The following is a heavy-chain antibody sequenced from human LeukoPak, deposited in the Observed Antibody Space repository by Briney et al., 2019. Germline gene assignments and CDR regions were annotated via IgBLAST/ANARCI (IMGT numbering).Heavy chain of an antibody. V-gene: IGHV1-3*01. CDR2: INAGNGNT. Sequence: ASVTVSCKASVYTFTSYALHWVRQAPGQRLEGMGWINAGNGNTNYSQKFPVRVTITRDTSASTAYMELSSLRSEDTAEYYCARDRSSGWEANWFDPWGQGTLVTVSS. J-gene: IGHJ5*02. CDR3: ARDRSSGWEANWFDP. CDR1: VYTFTSYA. D-gene: IGHD6-19*01.